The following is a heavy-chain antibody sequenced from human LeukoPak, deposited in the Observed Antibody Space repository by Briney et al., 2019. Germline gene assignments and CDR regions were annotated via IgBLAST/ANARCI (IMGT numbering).Heavy chain of an antibody. CDR2: IKPDGAEK. Sequence: PGGSLRLSCAASGFSFSYYWMSWVRQAPGKGPEWVANIKPDGAEKYYVDSVKGRFTISRDNAKKSLYLQLNSLRAEDTAVYYCARGGRGYSYENYFDYWGQGTLVTVSS. J-gene: IGHJ4*02. CDR1: GFSFSYYW. V-gene: IGHV3-7*01. CDR3: ARGGRGYSYENYFDY. D-gene: IGHD5-18*01.